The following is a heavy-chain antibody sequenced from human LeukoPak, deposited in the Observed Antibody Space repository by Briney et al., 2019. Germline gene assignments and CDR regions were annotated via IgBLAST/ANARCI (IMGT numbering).Heavy chain of an antibody. CDR3: ARGRLVSLYYFDF. CDR2: ISSTSTI. V-gene: IGHV3-69-1*02. J-gene: IGHJ4*02. D-gene: IGHD4-11*01. Sequence: GGSLRLSCAASGFTFSNYAMNWVRQAPGKGLEWVSYISSTSTIYYADSVKGRFTISRGNGKNSLYLQMNSLRAEDTAIYYCARGRLVSLYYFDFWGQGTLVTVSS. CDR1: GFTFSNYA.